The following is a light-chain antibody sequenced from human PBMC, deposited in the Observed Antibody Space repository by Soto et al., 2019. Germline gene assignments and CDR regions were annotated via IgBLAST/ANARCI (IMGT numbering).Light chain of an antibody. Sequence: AIQMTQSPSTLSASVGDRVTITCLSSQGIRNDLGWYQQKPGKAPRLLIYAASSLQTGVPSRFSGSGSGTDFTLTISSLQPEDFATYYCQQSFSPLTFGGGTPQLTLGGGTKVDI. CDR3: QQSFSPLTFGGGTPQLT. J-gene: IGKJ4*01. V-gene: IGKV1-6*01. CDR2: AAS. CDR1: QGIRND.